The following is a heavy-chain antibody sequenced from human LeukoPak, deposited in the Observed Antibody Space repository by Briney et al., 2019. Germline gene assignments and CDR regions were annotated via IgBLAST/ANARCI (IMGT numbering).Heavy chain of an antibody. D-gene: IGHD4-17*01. CDR3: ARGETTVTNLGAFDI. CDR1: GYTFTGYY. Sequence: ASVKVSCKASGYTFTGYYMHWVRQAPGQGLEWMGIINPSGGSTSYAQKFQGRVTMTRDTSTSTVYMELSRLRSDDTAVYYCARGETTVTNLGAFDIWGQGTMVTVSS. J-gene: IGHJ3*02. V-gene: IGHV1-46*01. CDR2: INPSGGST.